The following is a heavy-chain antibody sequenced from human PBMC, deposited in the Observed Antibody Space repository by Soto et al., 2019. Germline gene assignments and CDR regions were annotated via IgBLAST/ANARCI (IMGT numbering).Heavy chain of an antibody. D-gene: IGHD2-2*01. CDR3: AAVSAVCSRTTCQIDP. CDR1: GGSTSSNYW. CDR2: IFRSGST. J-gene: IGHJ5*02. V-gene: IGHV4-4*02. Sequence: SETLSLTCAVSGGSTSSNYWWTWVRQSPEKGLEWIGEIFRSGSTNYNPSLKSRVTMSLDQSKTRFSLILTSVTAADTAVYYCAAVSAVCSRTTCQIDPGGQGTLVTVS.